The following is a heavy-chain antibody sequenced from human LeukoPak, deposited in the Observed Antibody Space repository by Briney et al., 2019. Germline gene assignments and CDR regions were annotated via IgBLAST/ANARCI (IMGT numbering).Heavy chain of an antibody. J-gene: IGHJ3*02. D-gene: IGHD3-22*01. CDR2: ISYSGST. Sequence: SETLSLTCTVSGGSISSYYWSWIRQPPGKGLEWIGYISYSGSTNYNPSLKSRVTISVDTSKNQFSLKLSSATAADTAVYYCARFAPSYYDSSGYYTDDAFDIWGQGTMVTVSS. V-gene: IGHV4-59*12. CDR3: ARFAPSYYDSSGYYTDDAFDI. CDR1: GGSISSYY.